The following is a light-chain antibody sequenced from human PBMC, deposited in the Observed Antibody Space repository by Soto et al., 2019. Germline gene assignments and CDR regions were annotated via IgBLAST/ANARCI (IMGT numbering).Light chain of an antibody. V-gene: IGLV1-51*01. CDR3: GTWDSSLSAVV. CDR1: SSNIGNNY. J-gene: IGLJ2*01. Sequence: QSVLTHPPSASAAPGQKVTISSPGNSSNIGNNYVSSYQQLPGTTPKILIYDDNKRPSGIPDRFSGSKSGTSATLGITGLQTGDEADYYCGTWDSSLSAVVFGGGTKVTVL. CDR2: DDN.